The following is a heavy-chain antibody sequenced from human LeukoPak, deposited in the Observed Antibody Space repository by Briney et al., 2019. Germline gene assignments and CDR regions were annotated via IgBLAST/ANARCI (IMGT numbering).Heavy chain of an antibody. Sequence: PSETLSLTCAVSGASISGNYYWSWIRQPPGKGLEWIGEINHSGSTNYNPSLKSRVTISVDTSKNQFSLKLSSVTAADTAVYYCARVDGYGDYGFDYWGQGTLVTVSS. CDR3: ARVDGYGDYGFDY. J-gene: IGHJ4*02. CDR2: INHSGST. D-gene: IGHD4-17*01. V-gene: IGHV4-34*01. CDR1: GASISGNYY.